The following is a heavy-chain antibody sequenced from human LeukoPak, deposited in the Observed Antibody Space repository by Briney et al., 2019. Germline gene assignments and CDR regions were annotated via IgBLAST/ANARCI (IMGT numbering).Heavy chain of an antibody. D-gene: IGHD3-22*01. Sequence: GGSLRLSCAASGFTFSSYWMSWVRQAPGKGLEWVANIKQDGSEKYYVDSVKGRFTISRDNAKNSLYLQMNSLRAEDTAVYYCARERGAWYYYDSSGYSALDYWGQGTLVTVSS. V-gene: IGHV3-7*01. CDR2: IKQDGSEK. CDR3: ARERGAWYYYDSSGYSALDY. J-gene: IGHJ4*02. CDR1: GFTFSSYW.